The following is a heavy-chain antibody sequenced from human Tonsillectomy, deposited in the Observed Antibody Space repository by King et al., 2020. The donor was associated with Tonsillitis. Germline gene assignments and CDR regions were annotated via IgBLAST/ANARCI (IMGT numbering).Heavy chain of an antibody. V-gene: IGHV3-72*01. CDR3: ARGGMTTVTLFDY. Sequence: VQLVESGGGLVQPGGSLRLSCAASGFTFSDHYMDWVRQAPGKGLEWVGRTRNKANSYTTEYAASVKGRFTISRDDSKNSLYLQMNSLKTEDTAVYYCARGGMTTVTLFDYWGQGSLVTVSS. CDR1: GFTFSDHY. D-gene: IGHD4-17*01. J-gene: IGHJ4*02. CDR2: TRNKANSYTT.